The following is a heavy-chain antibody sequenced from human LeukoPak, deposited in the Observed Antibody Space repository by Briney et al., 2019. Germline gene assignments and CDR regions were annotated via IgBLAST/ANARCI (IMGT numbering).Heavy chain of an antibody. V-gene: IGHV3-64*01. D-gene: IGHD6-13*01. CDR2: ISSNGGST. CDR3: AGEASVAAAGPRRPLDY. J-gene: IGHJ4*02. Sequence: GGSLRLSCAASGFTFSSYAMHWVRQAPGKGLEYVSAISSNGGSTYYANSVKGRFTISRDNSKNTLYLQMGSLRAEDMAVYYCAGEASVAAAGPRRPLDYWGQGTLVTVSS. CDR1: GFTFSSYA.